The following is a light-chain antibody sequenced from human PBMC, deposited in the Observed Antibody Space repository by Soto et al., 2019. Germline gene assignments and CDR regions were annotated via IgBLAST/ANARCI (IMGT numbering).Light chain of an antibody. CDR3: QQSGSSPGT. CDR1: QSVSSSY. CDR2: GAS. J-gene: IGKJ1*01. V-gene: IGKV3-20*01. Sequence: EIVLTQSPGTLSLSPGERATLSSRASQSVSSSYLAWYQQKPGQAPRLLIYGASSRATGIPDRFSGSGSGTDFTLTISRLEPEDFAVYYCQQSGSSPGTFGQGTKVEIK.